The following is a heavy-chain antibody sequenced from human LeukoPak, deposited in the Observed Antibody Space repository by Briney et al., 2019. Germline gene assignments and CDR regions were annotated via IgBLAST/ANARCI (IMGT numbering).Heavy chain of an antibody. CDR3: ARGFVSCSGGSCYVRFDP. CDR1: GGSFSGYY. V-gene: IGHV4-34*01. CDR2: INHSGST. Sequence: SETLSLTCAIYGGSFSGYYWSWIRQPPGKGLEWIGEINHSGSTNYNPSLNSRVTISVDTSKNQFSLKLSSVTAADTAVYYCARGFVSCSGGSCYVRFDPWGQGTLVTVSS. D-gene: IGHD2-15*01. J-gene: IGHJ5*02.